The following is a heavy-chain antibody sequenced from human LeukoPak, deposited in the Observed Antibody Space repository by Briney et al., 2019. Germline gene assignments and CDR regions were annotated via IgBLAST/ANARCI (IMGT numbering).Heavy chain of an antibody. Sequence: SETLSLTCTVSGGSISSSSYFWGWIRQPPRKGLEWIASTSYRGSTYYNPSLKSRVTISVDTSKNQFSLKLTSVTAADTAVYYCANSANYGGNSGYFDSWAQGTLDTVSS. V-gene: IGHV4-39*01. CDR2: TSYRGST. J-gene: IGHJ4*02. D-gene: IGHD4-23*01. CDR1: GGSISSSSYF. CDR3: ANSANYGGNSGYFDS.